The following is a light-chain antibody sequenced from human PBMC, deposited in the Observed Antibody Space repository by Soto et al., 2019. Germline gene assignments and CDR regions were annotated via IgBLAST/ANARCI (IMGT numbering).Light chain of an antibody. CDR3: QQRRNWPQT. CDR2: DAS. CDR1: QSVSRS. J-gene: IGKJ1*01. V-gene: IGKV3-11*01. Sequence: EIVLTQSPATLSLSPGERATLSCRASQSVSRSLAWYQQKSGQAPRLLIYDASNRATGIPTRFSGSGSGQDFTITISSLEPEEFAVYYCQQRRNWPQTFGQGAKVEIK.